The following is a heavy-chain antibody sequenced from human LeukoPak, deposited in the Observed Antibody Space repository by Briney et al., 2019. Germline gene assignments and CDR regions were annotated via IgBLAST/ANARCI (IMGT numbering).Heavy chain of an antibody. J-gene: IGHJ4*02. V-gene: IGHV3-48*04. CDR1: GFTFSSYS. CDR2: ISSSSSTI. D-gene: IGHD2/OR15-2a*01. Sequence: GGSLRLSCAAAGFTFSSYSMNWVRQAPGKGLEWVSYISSSSSTIYYADSVKGRFTISRDNAKNSLYLQMNSLRAEDTAVYYCARDFSIDYLGQGTLVTVSS. CDR3: ARDFSIDY.